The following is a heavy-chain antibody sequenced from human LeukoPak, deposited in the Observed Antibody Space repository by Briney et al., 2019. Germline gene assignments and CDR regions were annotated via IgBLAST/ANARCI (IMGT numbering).Heavy chain of an antibody. D-gene: IGHD1-26*01. V-gene: IGHV4-34*01. J-gene: IGHJ5*02. Sequence: SETLSLTCAVYGGSFSGYYWSWIRQPPGKGLEWIGEINHSGSTNYNPSLKSRVTISVDRSKNQFSLKLSSVTAADTAVYYCARVPIVGATVWFDPWGQGTLVTVSS. CDR1: GGSFSGYY. CDR3: ARVPIVGATVWFDP. CDR2: INHSGST.